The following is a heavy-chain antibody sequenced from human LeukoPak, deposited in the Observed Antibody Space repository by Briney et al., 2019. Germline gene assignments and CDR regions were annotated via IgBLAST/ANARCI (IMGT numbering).Heavy chain of an antibody. D-gene: IGHD2-2*02. CDR1: GFTFSSYS. V-gene: IGHV3-48*01. J-gene: IGHJ3*02. Sequence: PGGSLRLSCAASGFTFSSYSMNWVRQAPGKGLEWVSYISSSSSTIYYADSVKGRFTISRDNAKNSLYLQMNSLRAEDTAVYYCARDLLGYCSSTSCYTGAFDIWGQGTMVTVSS. CDR3: ARDLLGYCSSTSCYTGAFDI. CDR2: ISSSSSTI.